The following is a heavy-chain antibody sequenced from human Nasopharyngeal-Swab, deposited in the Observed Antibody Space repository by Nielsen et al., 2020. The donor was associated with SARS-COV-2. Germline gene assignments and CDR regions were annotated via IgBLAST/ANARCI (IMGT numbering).Heavy chain of an antibody. CDR1: GFTFSSYA. Sequence: GESLKISCAASGFTFSSYAMHWVRQAPGKGLEWVAVISYDGSNKYYADSVKGRFTSSRDNSKTTLFLQMNSLTAEDTAVYYCAKAHGGGWATEFDSWGQGTLVTVSS. CDR3: AKAHGGGWATEFDS. J-gene: IGHJ4*02. CDR2: ISYDGSNK. V-gene: IGHV3-30-3*01. D-gene: IGHD6-19*01.